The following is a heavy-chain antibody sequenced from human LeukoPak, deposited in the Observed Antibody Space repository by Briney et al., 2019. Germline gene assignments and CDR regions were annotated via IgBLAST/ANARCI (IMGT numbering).Heavy chain of an antibody. J-gene: IGHJ4*02. CDR2: IRYDGSNK. D-gene: IGHD4-17*01. CDR1: GFTFSSYG. Sequence: VGSLRLSCAASGFTFSSYGMHWVRQAPGKGLEWVAFIRYDGSNKYYADSVKGRFTISRDNSKNTLYLQMNSLRAEDTAVYYCARENYGDYTFDYWGQGTLSPSPQ. V-gene: IGHV3-30*02. CDR3: ARENYGDYTFDY.